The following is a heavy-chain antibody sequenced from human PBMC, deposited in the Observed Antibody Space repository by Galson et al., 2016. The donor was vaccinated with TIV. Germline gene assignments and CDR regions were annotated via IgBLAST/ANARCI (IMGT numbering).Heavy chain of an antibody. V-gene: IGHV1-46*01. CDR1: GYIFTSWY. Sequence: SVKVSCKASGYIFTSWYIHWVRQAPGQGLEWVGIVNPSGGTTSYAQKFQGRVTMTRDTSTSTVYMELNSLKSDDTAVYYCARGPGYTYGYICDYWGQGTLVTVAS. CDR3: ARGPGYTYGYICDY. D-gene: IGHD5-18*01. J-gene: IGHJ4*02. CDR2: VNPSGGTT.